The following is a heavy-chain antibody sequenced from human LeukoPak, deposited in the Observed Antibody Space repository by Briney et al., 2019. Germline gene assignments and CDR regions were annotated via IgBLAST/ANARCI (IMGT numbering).Heavy chain of an antibody. V-gene: IGHV3-23*01. CDR1: GITLSNYG. CDR3: AKRGVVIRVILVGFHQEAYYFDS. D-gene: IGHD3-22*01. CDR2: ISDSGGRT. Sequence: GGSLRLSCAVSGITLSNYGMSWVRQAPGKGLEWVAGISDSGGRTNYADSVKGRFTISRDNPKNTIYLQMNSLTAEDTAVYFCAKRGVVIRVILVGFHQEAYYFDSWGQGALVTVSS. J-gene: IGHJ4*02.